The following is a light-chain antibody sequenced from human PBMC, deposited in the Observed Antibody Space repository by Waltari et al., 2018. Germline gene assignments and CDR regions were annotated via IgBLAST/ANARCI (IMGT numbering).Light chain of an antibody. J-gene: IGLJ3*02. V-gene: IGLV3-25*03. CDR2: KDS. CDR1: ALPKQN. CDR3: QSADSSGTYTV. Sequence: SYELTQPPPVSVSPGQTARITCSGDALPKQNAYWYQQKPGQAPVLVIYKDSERPSGLPERFSGSSSGTTVTLTISGVQAEDEADYYCQSADSSGTYTVFGGGTKLTVL.